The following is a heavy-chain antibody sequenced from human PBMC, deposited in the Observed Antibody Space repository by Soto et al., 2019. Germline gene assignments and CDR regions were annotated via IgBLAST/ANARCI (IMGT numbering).Heavy chain of an antibody. CDR3: ARHPSTMVRGVPLNWFDP. CDR2: IYYSGST. J-gene: IGHJ5*02. CDR1: GGSISSYY. Sequence: SETLSLTCTVSGGSISSYYWSWIRQPPGKGLEWIGYIYYSGSTNYNPSLKSRVTISVDTSKNQFSLKLSSVTAADTAVYYCARHPSTMVRGVPLNWFDPWGQGTLVTVSS. D-gene: IGHD3-10*01. V-gene: IGHV4-59*08.